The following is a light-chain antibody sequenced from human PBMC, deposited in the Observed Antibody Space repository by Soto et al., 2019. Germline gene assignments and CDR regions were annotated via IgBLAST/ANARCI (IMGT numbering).Light chain of an antibody. CDR1: QSVSGW. CDR2: DAS. V-gene: IGKV1-5*01. Sequence: DIQMTQSPSTLSASVGVTVTVTCRASQSVSGWLAWYQQKPGEAPKLLIYDASALPRGVPSRFSGSGSRTKFTLANESLQPDDFATYYCQQYETFSGKFGPGTKVDIK. J-gene: IGKJ1*01. CDR3: QQYETFSGK.